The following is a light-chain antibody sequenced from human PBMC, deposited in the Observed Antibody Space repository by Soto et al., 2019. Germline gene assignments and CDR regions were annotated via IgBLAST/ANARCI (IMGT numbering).Light chain of an antibody. CDR1: QIIVTY. CDR3: QQTYSTPLT. V-gene: IGKV1-39*01. CDR2: GAS. J-gene: IGKJ5*01. Sequence: DVEVTQSPSSLSASVGDRVTITCRTSQIIVTYLSWYQQRPGKAPSLLIYGASTLQSGVPSRFSGSGSGIDFSLTINSLQPEDSATYYCQQTYSTPLTFGRGTRLEIK.